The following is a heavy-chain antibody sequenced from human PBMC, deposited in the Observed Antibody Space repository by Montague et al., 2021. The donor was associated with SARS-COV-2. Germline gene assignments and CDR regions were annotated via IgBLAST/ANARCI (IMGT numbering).Heavy chain of an antibody. CDR3: ARFFRVGTSLAFDH. D-gene: IGHD3-3*01. CDR1: GDSIVGYR. V-gene: IGHV4-59*08. CDR2: VRDSGTT. J-gene: IGHJ4*02. Sequence: SETLSLTCGVSGDSIVGYRWSWVRKPPGRGLEWIGDVRDSGTTNYNPSLTNRITISIDTSKAQFSLILTSVNAADTAVYYCARFFRVGTSLAFDHWGQGILVTVSS.